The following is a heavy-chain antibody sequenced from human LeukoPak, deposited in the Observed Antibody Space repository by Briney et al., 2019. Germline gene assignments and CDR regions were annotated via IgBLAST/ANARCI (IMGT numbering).Heavy chain of an antibody. CDR3: ARDRIKSGSYYFDY. D-gene: IGHD1-26*01. CDR2: ISGRSSTI. CDR1: AFTFSDYS. J-gene: IGHJ4*02. Sequence: GGSLRLSCAASAFTFSDYSMNWVRQAPGKGLEWVSYISGRSSTIYYTDSVKGRFTISRDNAKNSMYLQMNSLRAEDTAVYYCARDRIKSGSYYFDYWGQGTLVTVSS. V-gene: IGHV3-48*01.